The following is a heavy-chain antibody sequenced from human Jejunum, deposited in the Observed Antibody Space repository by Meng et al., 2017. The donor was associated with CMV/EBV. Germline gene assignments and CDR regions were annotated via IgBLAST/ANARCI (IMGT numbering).Heavy chain of an antibody. J-gene: IGHJ4*02. V-gene: IGHV2-5*02. CDR1: GFSFSTGGAS. Sequence: QITLKESGPTLVKPTQTLTLTCTFSGFSFSTGGASVGWIRQPPGKALEWLARIHWDGDEGYSPSLKSRLTITKDSSKNQVVPTMTNMDPMDTATYYCTHGPTRIEPFDYWGQGILVTVSS. D-gene: IGHD5-24*01. CDR2: IHWDGDE. CDR3: THGPTRIEPFDY.